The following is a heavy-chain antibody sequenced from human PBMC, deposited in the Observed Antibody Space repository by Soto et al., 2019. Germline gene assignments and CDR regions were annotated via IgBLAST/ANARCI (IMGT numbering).Heavy chain of an antibody. Sequence: SVKGSCKGSGGTFSSYAISWVRQAPGQGVEWMGGIIPIFGTANYAQKFQGRVTITADKSTSTAYMELSSLRSEDTAVYYCAGISGYYYDSSGYYYPYWGQGTLVTVSS. J-gene: IGHJ4*02. CDR2: IIPIFGTA. V-gene: IGHV1-69*06. D-gene: IGHD3-22*01. CDR3: AGISGYYYDSSGYYYPY. CDR1: GGTFSSYA.